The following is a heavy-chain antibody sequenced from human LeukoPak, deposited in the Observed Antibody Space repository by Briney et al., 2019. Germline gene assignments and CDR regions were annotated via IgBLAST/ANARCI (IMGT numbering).Heavy chain of an antibody. CDR1: GGSISSYY. D-gene: IGHD6-13*01. Sequence: KPSETLSLTCTVSGGSISSYYWSWIRQPAGKGLEWIGRIYTSGGTNYNPSLKSRVTMSVDTSKNQFSLKLSSVTAADTAVYYCARVLYSSSWYFQGSDAFDIWGQGTMVTVSS. CDR2: IYTSGGT. V-gene: IGHV4-4*07. J-gene: IGHJ3*02. CDR3: ARVLYSSSWYFQGSDAFDI.